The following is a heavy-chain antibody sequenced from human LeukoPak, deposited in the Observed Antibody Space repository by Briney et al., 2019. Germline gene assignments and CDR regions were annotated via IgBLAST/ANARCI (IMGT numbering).Heavy chain of an antibody. D-gene: IGHD3-22*01. V-gene: IGHV4-59*01. CDR2: IYYSRSS. J-gene: IGHJ4*02. Sequence: PSETLSLTCAVSGGSISSYYWSWIRQPPGKGLEWIGYIYYSRSSNYNPSLKSRVTISIDTSKNQFSLKLSSVTAADTAVYYCARYYDSSHDYWGQGTLVTVSS. CDR1: GGSISSYY. CDR3: ARYYDSSHDY.